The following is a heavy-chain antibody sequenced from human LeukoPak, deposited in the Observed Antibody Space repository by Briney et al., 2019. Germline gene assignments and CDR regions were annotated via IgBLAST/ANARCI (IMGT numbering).Heavy chain of an antibody. CDR3: ARERGPGFDP. V-gene: IGHV3-7*04. CDR2: IKQDGSEI. CDR1: GFPFSNYW. J-gene: IGHJ5*02. Sequence: GGSLRLSCAASGFPFSNYWMSWVRQAPGTGLQWVANIKQDGSEIYYVDSVRGRFTISRDNANNSVYLQMNSLRVEDMALYYCARERGPGFDPWGQGTLVTVSS. D-gene: IGHD3-16*01.